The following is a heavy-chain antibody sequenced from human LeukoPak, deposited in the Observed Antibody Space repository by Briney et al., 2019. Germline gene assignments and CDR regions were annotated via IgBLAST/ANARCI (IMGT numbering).Heavy chain of an antibody. CDR1: GFTVSSNC. D-gene: IGHD3-22*01. CDR3: ASTKDDSSGYYRPFDY. V-gene: IGHV3-53*04. CDR2: IYSGGST. J-gene: IGHJ4*02. Sequence: GGSLRLSCAASGFTVSSNCMSWVRQAPGKGLEWVSVIYSGGSTYYADSVKGRFTISRHNSKNTLYLQMNSLRAEDTAVYYCASTKDDSSGYYRPFDYWGQGTLVTVSS.